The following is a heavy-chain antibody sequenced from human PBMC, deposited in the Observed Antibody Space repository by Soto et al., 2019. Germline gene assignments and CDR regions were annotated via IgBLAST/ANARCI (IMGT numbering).Heavy chain of an antibody. CDR3: ASLQSIAALFVS. J-gene: IGHJ5*02. D-gene: IGHD6-6*01. CDR1: GGTFSSYA. V-gene: IGHV1-69*13. Sequence: GASVKVSCKASGGTFSSYAISWGRQAPGQRLEWMGGIIPFFGTANYAQKFQGRVTITADESTSTAYMELSSLRSEDTAVYYGASLQSIAALFVSWGQGTLVTVSS. CDR2: IIPFFGTA.